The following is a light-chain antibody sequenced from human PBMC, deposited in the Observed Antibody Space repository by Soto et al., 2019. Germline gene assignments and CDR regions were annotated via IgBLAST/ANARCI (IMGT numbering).Light chain of an antibody. J-gene: IGKJ1*01. Sequence: EVVLTKSAGTLSLSPGERATLSCRASQSFNSSFLARYQQKPGQAPRPLIYGASSSRTGIPDRFSGSGSGTDFTLTIHRLEPEDFAVYYCNQYDCWTFGQGTKVEIK. CDR2: GAS. V-gene: IGKV3-20*01. CDR1: QSFNSSF. CDR3: NQYDCWT.